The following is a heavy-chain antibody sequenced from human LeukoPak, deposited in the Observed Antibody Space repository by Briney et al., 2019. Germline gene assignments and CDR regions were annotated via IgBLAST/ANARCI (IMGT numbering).Heavy chain of an antibody. D-gene: IGHD4-23*01. V-gene: IGHV1-69*02. Sequence: GSSVKVSCTASGGTFSSYTISWVRQAPGQGLEWMGRIIPILGIANYAQKFQGRVTITADKSTSTAYMELSSLRSEDTAVYYCARGIVYGGNTRYFDCWGQGTLVTVSS. J-gene: IGHJ4*02. CDR3: ARGIVYGGNTRYFDC. CDR2: IIPILGIA. CDR1: GGTFSSYT.